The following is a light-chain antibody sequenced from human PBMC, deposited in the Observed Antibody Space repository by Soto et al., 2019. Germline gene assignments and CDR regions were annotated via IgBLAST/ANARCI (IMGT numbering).Light chain of an antibody. CDR3: YSYTTSSPYV. V-gene: IGLV2-14*01. J-gene: IGLJ1*01. CDR1: SSDVGGYNY. CDR2: DVS. Sequence: QSVLTQPASVSGSPGQSITISCTGTSSDVGGYNYVSWYQQHPPKAPKLMIYDVSNRPSGVSDRFSGSKSGNTASLTISGLQAEDEADDYCYSYTTSSPYVFGTGTKLTVL.